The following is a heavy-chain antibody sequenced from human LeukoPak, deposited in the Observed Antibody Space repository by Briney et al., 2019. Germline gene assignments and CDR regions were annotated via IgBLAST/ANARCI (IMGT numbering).Heavy chain of an antibody. CDR3: ARAVAVAGHFDY. V-gene: IGHV4-61*02. CDR2: IYTYGST. CDR1: GGSISSGTYY. J-gene: IGHJ4*02. D-gene: IGHD6-19*01. Sequence: SQTLSLTCTVSGGSISSGTYYWSWIRQPAEKGLEWIGRIYTYGSTDYNPSLKGRVTMLLDTSKNQFSLKLSSVTAADTAVYYCARAVAVAGHFDYWGQGTLVTVSS.